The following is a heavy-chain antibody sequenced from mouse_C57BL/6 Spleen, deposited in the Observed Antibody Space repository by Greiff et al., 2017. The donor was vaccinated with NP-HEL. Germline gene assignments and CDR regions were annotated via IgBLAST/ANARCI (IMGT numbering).Heavy chain of an antibody. CDR3: ARGNYYGNDYAMAY. CDR2: INPNNGGT. Sequence: EVQLQQSGPELVKPGASVKIPCKASGYTFTDYYMDWVKQSHGKSLEWIGDINPNNGGTIYNQKFKGKATLTVDKSSSTAYMELRSLTAEDTAVYVCARGNYYGNDYAMAYWGQGTSVTVSS. CDR1: GYTFTDYY. J-gene: IGHJ4*01. D-gene: IGHD1-1*01. V-gene: IGHV1-18*01.